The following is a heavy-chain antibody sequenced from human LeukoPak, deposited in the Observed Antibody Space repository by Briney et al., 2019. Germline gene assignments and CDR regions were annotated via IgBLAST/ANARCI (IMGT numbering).Heavy chain of an antibody. CDR3: ARELYSSGWHGFEH. J-gene: IGHJ4*02. V-gene: IGHV4-39*02. CDR1: GGSISSSSYY. D-gene: IGHD6-19*01. Sequence: SETLSLTCTVSGGSISSSSYYWGWIRQPPGKGLEWIGNIYYSGSTYYNPSLKSRVTISVDTSKNQFSLKLSSVTAADTAVYYCARELYSSGWHGFEHWGQGILVTVSS. CDR2: IYYSGST.